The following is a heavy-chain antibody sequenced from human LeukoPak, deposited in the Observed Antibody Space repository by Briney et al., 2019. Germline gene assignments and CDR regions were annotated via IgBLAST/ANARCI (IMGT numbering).Heavy chain of an antibody. CDR3: ARVRWAAQEMDV. Sequence: PGGSLRLSCAASGFTFSDYYMSWIRQAPRKGLAWVSYISSSGSTIYYADSVKGRFTISRDNAKNSLYLQMNSLRAEDTAVYYCARVRWAAQEMDVWGKGTTVTVSS. CDR2: ISSSGSTI. CDR1: GFTFSDYY. J-gene: IGHJ6*04. V-gene: IGHV3-11*01. D-gene: IGHD5-24*01.